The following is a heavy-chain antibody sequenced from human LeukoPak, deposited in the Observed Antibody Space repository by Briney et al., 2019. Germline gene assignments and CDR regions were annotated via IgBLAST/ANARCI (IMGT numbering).Heavy chain of an antibody. Sequence: GGSLRLSCAASGFTFSSYGMSWVRQAPGKGLEWVADINKDGGEKYYVDSVKGRFTISRDNAKNSLYLQMNSLRAEDTAVYYCARWGGRFDYWGQGTLVTVSS. CDR3: ARWGGRFDY. V-gene: IGHV3-7*03. CDR2: INKDGGEK. J-gene: IGHJ4*02. D-gene: IGHD1-26*01. CDR1: GFTFSSYG.